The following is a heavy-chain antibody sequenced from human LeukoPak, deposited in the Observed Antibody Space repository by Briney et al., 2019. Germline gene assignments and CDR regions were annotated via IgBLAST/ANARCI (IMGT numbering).Heavy chain of an antibody. V-gene: IGHV1-46*01. CDR3: AREWPNTCWFDP. CDR2: IDPSGGRT. Sequence: GASVKVSCNASGYTFTSYYMHWVRQAPGQGLEWMGIIDPSGGRTGYGQKFQGRVTITRDTSTSTVYMELRSLSSDDTAVYYCAREWPNTCWFDPWGQGTLVTVSS. J-gene: IGHJ5*02. CDR1: GYTFTSYY. D-gene: IGHD1/OR15-1a*01.